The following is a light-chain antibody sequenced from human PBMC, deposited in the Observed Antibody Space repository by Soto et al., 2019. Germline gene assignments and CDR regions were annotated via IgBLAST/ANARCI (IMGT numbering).Light chain of an antibody. CDR2: EGS. CDR3: CSYAGSSTLPYV. V-gene: IGLV2-23*03. Sequence: QSALTQPASVSGSPGQSITISCTGTSSDVGSYNLVSWYQQHPGKAPKLMIYEGSKRPSGVSNRFSGSKSGNTASLTISGLQAEDEADYYCCSYAGSSTLPYVFGTGTKVTVL. J-gene: IGLJ1*01. CDR1: SSDVGSYNL.